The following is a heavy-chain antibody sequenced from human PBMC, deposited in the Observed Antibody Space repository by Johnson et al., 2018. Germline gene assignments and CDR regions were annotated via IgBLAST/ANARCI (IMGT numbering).Heavy chain of an antibody. CDR3: AKDATWERGPFDY. CDR2: ISWNGGTI. V-gene: IGHV3-9*01. D-gene: IGHD1-26*01. Sequence: VQLVESGGGLVQPGRSLRLSCKASKFTFDDYAMHWVRQAPGRGLEWVSAISWNGGTIAYADSVKGRFTISRDNAKNSLYLQMNSLRDEDTALYYCAKDATWERGPFDYWGQGTLVTXSS. J-gene: IGHJ4*02. CDR1: KFTFDDYA.